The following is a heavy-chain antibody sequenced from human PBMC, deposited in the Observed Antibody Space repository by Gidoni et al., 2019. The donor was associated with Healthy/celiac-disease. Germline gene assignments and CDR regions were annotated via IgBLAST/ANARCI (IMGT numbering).Heavy chain of an antibody. J-gene: IGHJ6*02. V-gene: IGHV1-18*01. D-gene: IGHD3-3*01. Sequence: QVQLVQSGAEVQKPVASLKVSCKASGYPFTSYGIIWVRQAPGQGLEWMGWISAYNGNTNYAQKLQGRVTMTTDTSTSTAYMELRSLRSDDTAVYYCARTPDFWSGYPYGMDVWGQGTTVTVSS. CDR2: ISAYNGNT. CDR1: GYPFTSYG. CDR3: ARTPDFWSGYPYGMDV.